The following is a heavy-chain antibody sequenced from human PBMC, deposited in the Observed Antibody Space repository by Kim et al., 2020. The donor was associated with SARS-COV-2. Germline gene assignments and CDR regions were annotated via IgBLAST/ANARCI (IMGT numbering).Heavy chain of an antibody. CDR2: IWYDGSNK. CDR3: AKDRSSGWAPFDY. CDR1: GFTFSSYA. Sequence: GGSLRLSCAASGFTFSSYAMHWVRQAPGKGLEWVAVIWYDGSNKYYADSVKGRFTISRDNSKNTLYLQMNSLRAEDTAVYYCAKDRSSGWAPFDYWGQGTLVTVSS. D-gene: IGHD6-19*01. J-gene: IGHJ4*02. V-gene: IGHV3-33*06.